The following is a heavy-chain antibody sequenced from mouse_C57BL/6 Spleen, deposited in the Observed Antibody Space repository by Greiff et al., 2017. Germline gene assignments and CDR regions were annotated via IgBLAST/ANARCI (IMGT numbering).Heavy chain of an antibody. V-gene: IGHV5-17*01. CDR3: ARSHSGSSPYWYFDV. Sequence: EVMLVESGGGLVKPGGSLKLSCAASGFTFSDYGMHWVRQAPEKGLEWVAYISSGSSTIYYADTVKGRFTISRDNAKNTLFLQMTSLRSEDTAMYYCARSHSGSSPYWYFDVWGTGTTVTVSS. D-gene: IGHD1-1*01. CDR1: GFTFSDYG. J-gene: IGHJ1*03. CDR2: ISSGSSTI.